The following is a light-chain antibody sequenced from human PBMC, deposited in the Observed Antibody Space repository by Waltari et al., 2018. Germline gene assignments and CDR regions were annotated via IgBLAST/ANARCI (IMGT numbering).Light chain of an antibody. CDR1: TGPFTHDHF. V-gene: IGLV7-46*01. CDR3: LLSYAGARV. Sequence: QAVVTQEPSLTVSPGGTVTLTCGSSTGPFTHDHFPYWFQQKPGQAPRALIYDGINRQSWTPARFSASLVGGKAALTLSGAQPEDETVYYCLLSYAGARVFGGGTKLTVL. CDR2: DGI. J-gene: IGLJ3*02.